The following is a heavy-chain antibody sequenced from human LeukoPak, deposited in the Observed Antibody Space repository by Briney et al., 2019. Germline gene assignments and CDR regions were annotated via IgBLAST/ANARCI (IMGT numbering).Heavy chain of an antibody. D-gene: IGHD4-17*01. CDR2: INPNSGGT. V-gene: IGHV1-2*02. Sequence: ASVKVSCKASGYTFTSYDINWVRQATGQGLEWMGWINPNSGGTNYAQKFQGRVTMTRDTSISTAYMELSRLRSDDTAVYYCARGMTTVTTRAFDIWGQGTMVTVSS. CDR1: GYTFTSYD. J-gene: IGHJ3*02. CDR3: ARGMTTVTTRAFDI.